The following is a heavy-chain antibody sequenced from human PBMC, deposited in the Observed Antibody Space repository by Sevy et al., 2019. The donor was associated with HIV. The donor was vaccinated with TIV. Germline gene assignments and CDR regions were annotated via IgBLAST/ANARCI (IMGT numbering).Heavy chain of an antibody. CDR1: GGSISSYY. CDR2: IYYSGST. D-gene: IGHD6-6*01. V-gene: IGHV4-59*01. CDR3: ARAASPMPYSSSNPFDY. J-gene: IGHJ4*02. Sequence: SETLSLTCTVSGGSISSYYWSWIRQPPGKGLEWIGYIYYSGSTNYNPSLKSRVTISVDTSKNQFSLKLSCVTAADTAVYYCARAASPMPYSSSNPFDYWGQGTLVTVSS.